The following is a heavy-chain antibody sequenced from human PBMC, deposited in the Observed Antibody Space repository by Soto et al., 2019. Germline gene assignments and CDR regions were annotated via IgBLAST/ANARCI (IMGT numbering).Heavy chain of an antibody. Sequence: PGGSLRLSCAASGFTFSSYAMHWVRQAPGKGLEWVAVISYDGSNKYYADSVKGRFTISRDNSKNTLYLQMNSLRAEDTAVYYCARVPSSSSRGEYYYYGMDVWGQGTTVTVSS. CDR1: GFTFSSYA. CDR3: ARVPSSSSRGEYYYYGMDV. J-gene: IGHJ6*02. CDR2: ISYDGSNK. D-gene: IGHD6-6*01. V-gene: IGHV3-30-3*01.